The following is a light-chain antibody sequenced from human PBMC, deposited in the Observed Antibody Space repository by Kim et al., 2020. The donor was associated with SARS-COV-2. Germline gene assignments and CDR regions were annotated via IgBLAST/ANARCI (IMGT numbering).Light chain of an antibody. CDR1: KLGDKY. J-gene: IGLJ2*01. CDR3: QAWDSSTSVV. Sequence: SYELTQRPSMSVSPGQTASITCSGDKLGDKYACWYQQKPGQSPVLVIYQDSKRPSGIPERFSGSNSGNTATLTISGTQAMDEADYYCQAWDSSTSVVFGGGTQLTVL. CDR2: QDS. V-gene: IGLV3-1*01.